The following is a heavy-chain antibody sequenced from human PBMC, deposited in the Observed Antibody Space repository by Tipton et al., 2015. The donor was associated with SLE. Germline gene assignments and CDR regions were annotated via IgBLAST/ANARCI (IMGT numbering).Heavy chain of an antibody. CDR1: GFTFNSYA. V-gene: IGHV3-30*04. CDR3: ARGRSPNF. CDR2: ISYDGSTK. Sequence: SLRLSCAASGFTFNSYAVHWVRQAPGKGLEWVAVISYDGSTKYYADSVKGRFTISRDNSKNTLYLQMNSLRAEDTAVYYCARGRSPNFWGQGTLVTVSS. D-gene: IGHD2-15*01. J-gene: IGHJ4*02.